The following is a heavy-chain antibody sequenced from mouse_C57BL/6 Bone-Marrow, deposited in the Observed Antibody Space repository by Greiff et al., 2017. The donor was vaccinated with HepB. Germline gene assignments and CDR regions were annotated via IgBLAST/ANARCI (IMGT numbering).Heavy chain of an antibody. D-gene: IGHD4-1*01. CDR3: ARNGANWDAYYFDY. CDR2: LWTGGGT. CDR1: GFSLTSYA. J-gene: IGHJ2*01. Sequence: VQLQESGPGLVAPSQSLSITCTVSGFSLTSYALSWVRQPPGKGLEWLGVLWTGGGTNYNSALKSRLSISKDNSKSQVFLKMNSLQTDDTARYYCARNGANWDAYYFDYWGQGTTLTVSS. V-gene: IGHV2-9-1*01.